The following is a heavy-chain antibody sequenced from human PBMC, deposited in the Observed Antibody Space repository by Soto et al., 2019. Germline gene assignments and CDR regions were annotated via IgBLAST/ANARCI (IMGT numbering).Heavy chain of an antibody. CDR3: ARGVSVTLAVQGGAPDKNYFDS. CDR1: GASFSGFC. CDR2: IDHSGIT. J-gene: IGHJ4*02. V-gene: IGHV4-34*04. Sequence: NPSETLSLTCAVSGASFSGFCWSWIRQSPGKGLEWIGEIDHSGITNHNTALKSRATMSVDTSKNQFSLKLRSVTAADTAVYYCARGVSVTLAVQGGAPDKNYFDSWSQGTLVTVSS. D-gene: IGHD1-26*01.